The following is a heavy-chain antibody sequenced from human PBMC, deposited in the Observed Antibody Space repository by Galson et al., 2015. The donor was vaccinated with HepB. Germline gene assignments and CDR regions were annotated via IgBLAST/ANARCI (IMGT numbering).Heavy chain of an antibody. D-gene: IGHD2-2*01. CDR3: ARGVVVPAAMFFYYYYGMDV. CDR1: GFTFSSYW. J-gene: IGHJ6*02. V-gene: IGHV3-7*03. Sequence: SLRLSCAASGFTFSSYWMSWVRQAPGKGLEWVANIKQDGSEKYYVDSVKGRFTISRDNAKNSLYLQMNSLRAEDTAVYYCARGVVVPAAMFFYYYYGMDVWGQGTTVTVSS. CDR2: IKQDGSEK.